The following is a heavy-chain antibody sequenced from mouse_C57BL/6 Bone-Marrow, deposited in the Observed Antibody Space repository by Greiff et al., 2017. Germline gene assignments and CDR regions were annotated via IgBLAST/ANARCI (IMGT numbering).Heavy chain of an antibody. CDR2: IYPRSGNT. V-gene: IGHV1-81*01. CDR1: GFTFTSYG. Sequence: QVQLKESGAELARPGASVTLSCKASGFTFTSYGISWVKQRTGKGLEWIGVIYPRSGNTYYNEMFKGKATLTADKSSSTAYMELRSLTSEDSAVYFCARVYDYECSYYAMDYWGQGTSVTVST. CDR3: ARVYDYECSYYAMDY. D-gene: IGHD2-4*01. J-gene: IGHJ4*01.